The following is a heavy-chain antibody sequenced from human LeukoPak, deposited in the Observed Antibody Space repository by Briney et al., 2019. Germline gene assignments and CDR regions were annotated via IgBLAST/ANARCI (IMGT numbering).Heavy chain of an antibody. V-gene: IGHV3-7*01. CDR2: IQPDGSGA. CDR3: EDDHNTNDC. CDR1: GFTFSNYD. D-gene: IGHD5-24*01. Sequence: GGSLRLSCAASGFTFSNYDMNWVRQAPGKGLEWVGNIQPDGSGAFYVDAMRGRFTISRDNAQNSLYLQINSLRAEDTAVYAREDDHNTNDCWGQGTLVTVSS. J-gene: IGHJ4*02.